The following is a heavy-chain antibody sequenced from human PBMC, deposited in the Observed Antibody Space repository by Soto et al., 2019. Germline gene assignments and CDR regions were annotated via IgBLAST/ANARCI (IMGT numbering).Heavy chain of an antibody. CDR2: INAGNGNT. D-gene: IGHD2-15*01. J-gene: IGHJ4*02. Sequence: QVQLVQSGAEVKKPGASVKVSCKASGYTFTSYAMHWVRQAPGKRLEWMGWINAGNGNTKYSQKFQGRVTITRDTSASTAYMELSSLRSEDTAVYYCERGPGGPDGPGDYWGQGTLVTVSS. V-gene: IGHV1-3*01. CDR1: GYTFTSYA. CDR3: ERGPGGPDGPGDY.